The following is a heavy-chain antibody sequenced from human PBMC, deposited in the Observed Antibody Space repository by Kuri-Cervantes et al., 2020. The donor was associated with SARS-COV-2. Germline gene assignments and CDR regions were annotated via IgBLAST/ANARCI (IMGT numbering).Heavy chain of an antibody. CDR2: IYHSGST. CDR3: ARQYGGFDY. Sequence: SETLSLTCTVSGGSISSGSYYWGWIRQPPGKGLEWIGSIYHSGSTYYNPSLKSRVTISVDTSKNQFSLKLSSVTAADTAVYYCARQYGGFDYWGQGTLVTVSS. D-gene: IGHD3-10*01. J-gene: IGHJ4*02. CDR1: GGSISSGSYY. V-gene: IGHV4-39*01.